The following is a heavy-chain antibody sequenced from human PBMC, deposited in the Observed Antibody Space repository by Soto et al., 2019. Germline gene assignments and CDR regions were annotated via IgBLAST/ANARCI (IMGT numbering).Heavy chain of an antibody. CDR1: GFTVSGKKY. V-gene: IGHV3-53*01. CDR3: ATWHLQEHAYDI. D-gene: IGHD1-1*01. Sequence: DVQLVASGGGLIQPGESLRLSCAAFGFTVSGKKYVAWVRQAPGKGLEWVSALYDLDGTYYADSVKGRFTTSSDSSRTTLYLQMNSLRPDDTAVYSCATWHLQEHAYDIWGQGTMVTVSS. J-gene: IGHJ3*02. CDR2: LYDLDGT.